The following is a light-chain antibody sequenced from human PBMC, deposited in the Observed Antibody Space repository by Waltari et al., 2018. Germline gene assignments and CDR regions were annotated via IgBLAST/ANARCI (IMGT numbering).Light chain of an antibody. V-gene: IGKV4-1*01. CDR1: QSVLYSSNNNNY. J-gene: IGKJ2*01. CDR3: QQYYSTPYT. Sequence: DIVMTQSPDSLAVSLGERATINCKSSQSVLYSSNNNNYLAWYQQKPGQSPKLLIYWASTRGSGVPDRFSGSGSGADFTLTISTLQAEDVAVYYCQQYYSTPYTFGQGTRLEIK. CDR2: WAS.